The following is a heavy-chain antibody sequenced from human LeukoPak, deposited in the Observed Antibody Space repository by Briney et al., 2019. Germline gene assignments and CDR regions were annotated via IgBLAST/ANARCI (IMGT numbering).Heavy chain of an antibody. CDR3: ARDRGYSNFDY. V-gene: IGHV3-7*01. CDR2: MNEDGSEK. Sequence: GGSLRLSCAASGFGFSNYWMSWVRQAPGKGLEWVAIMNEDGSEKNYVDSVKGRFTTSRDNAQDSLYLQMNSLRAEDTAVYYCARDRGYSNFDYWGQGTLVTVSS. CDR1: GFGFSNYW. D-gene: IGHD4-11*01. J-gene: IGHJ4*02.